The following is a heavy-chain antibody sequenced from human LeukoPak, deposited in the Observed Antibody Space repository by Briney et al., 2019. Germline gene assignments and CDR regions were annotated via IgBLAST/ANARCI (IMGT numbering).Heavy chain of an antibody. J-gene: IGHJ6*03. CDR3: AKGKGSYYYYYMDV. D-gene: IGHD3-10*01. CDR1: GFTFSSYG. Sequence: GGSLRLSCAASGFTFSSYGMHWVRQAPGKGLQWVAFIRYDGSNKYYADSVKGRFTISRDNSKNTLYLQLSSLRGEDTAVYYCAKGKGSYYYYYMDVWGKGTTVTVSS. V-gene: IGHV3-30*02. CDR2: IRYDGSNK.